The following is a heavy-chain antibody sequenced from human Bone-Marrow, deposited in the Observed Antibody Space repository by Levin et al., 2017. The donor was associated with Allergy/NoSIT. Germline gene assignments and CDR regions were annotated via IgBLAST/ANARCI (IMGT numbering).Heavy chain of an antibody. CDR2: ISHSGTST. D-gene: IGHD1-14*01. V-gene: IGHV3-23*01. J-gene: IGHJ4*02. CDR3: ARNQGGW. Sequence: GGSLRLSCAASGFHFSAYAMNWVRQAPGKGLGWLSTISHSGTSTFYADSVKGRFTISRDNGKNTLYLQMDSLRAEDTAIYYCARNQGGWWGQGILVTVSS. CDR1: GFHFSAYA.